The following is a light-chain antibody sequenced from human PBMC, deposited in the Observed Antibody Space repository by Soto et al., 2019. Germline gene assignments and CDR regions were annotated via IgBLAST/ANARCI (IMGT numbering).Light chain of an antibody. CDR2: DVT. CDR3: TSYTSSITYV. V-gene: IGLV2-14*03. J-gene: IGLJ1*01. CDR1: SSDVGGYNF. Sequence: QSALTQPASVSGSPGQSITISCTGTSSDVGGYNFVSWYQHHPGKAPKLIIYDVTNRPSGISNRFSGSKSGNTASLTISGLQAEDEADCYCTSYTSSITYVFGPGTKVTVL.